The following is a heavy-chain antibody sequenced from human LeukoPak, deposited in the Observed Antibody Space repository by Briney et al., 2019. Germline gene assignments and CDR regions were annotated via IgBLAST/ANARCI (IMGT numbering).Heavy chain of an antibody. CDR1: GGSISSYY. V-gene: IGHV4-59*12. Sequence: PSETLSLTCTVSGGSISSYYWSWIRQPPGKGLEWIGYIYYSGSTNYNPSLKSRVTISVDTSKNQFSLKLSSVTAADTAVYYCARGICSGGSCSYYYYYYMDVWGKGTTVTVSS. J-gene: IGHJ6*03. CDR2: IYYSGST. D-gene: IGHD2-15*01. CDR3: ARGICSGGSCSYYYYYYMDV.